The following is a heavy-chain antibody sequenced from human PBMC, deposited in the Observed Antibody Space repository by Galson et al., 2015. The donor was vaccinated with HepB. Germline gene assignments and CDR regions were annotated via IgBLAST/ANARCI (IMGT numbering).Heavy chain of an antibody. V-gene: IGHV1-2*02. CDR3: AISWATSEI. CDR1: GDMFTGYY. D-gene: IGHD5-12*01. Sequence: SVKVSCKASGDMFTGYYIHWVRQTPGQGLEWMGWINPNTGGTKYAQKFQGRVTMTRDTSISTVYMELTRLKSDDTAVYYCAISWATSEIWGQGTLVTVSS. J-gene: IGHJ4*02. CDR2: INPNTGGT.